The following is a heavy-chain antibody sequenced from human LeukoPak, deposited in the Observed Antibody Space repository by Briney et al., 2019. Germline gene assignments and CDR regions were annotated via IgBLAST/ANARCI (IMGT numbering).Heavy chain of an antibody. CDR3: ARDSTVTTSFDY. D-gene: IGHD4-17*01. CDR2: IYSDNT. V-gene: IGHV3-53*01. J-gene: IGHJ4*02. Sequence: GGSLRLSCTVSGFTVSSNSMSWVRQAPGKGLEWVSFIYSDNTHYSDSVKGRFTISRDNSKNSLYLQMNSLRAEDTAVYYCARDSTVTTSFDYWGQGTLVTVSS. CDR1: GFTVSSNS.